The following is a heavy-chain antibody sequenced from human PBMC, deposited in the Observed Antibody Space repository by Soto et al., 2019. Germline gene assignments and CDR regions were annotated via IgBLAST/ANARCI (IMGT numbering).Heavy chain of an antibody. J-gene: IGHJ6*02. CDR1: GFTFSSYA. D-gene: IGHD5-12*01. CDR3: ARDYYRFNSGYGFSMDV. V-gene: IGHV3-30-3*01. Sequence: QVQLVESGGGVVQPGRSLRLSCAASGFTFSSYAMHWVRQAPGNGLEWVAVISYDGSNKYYADSVKGRFTISRDNSKNTLYLQMHSLRAEDTAVYYCARDYYRFNSGYGFSMDVWGQGTTVTVSS. CDR2: ISYDGSNK.